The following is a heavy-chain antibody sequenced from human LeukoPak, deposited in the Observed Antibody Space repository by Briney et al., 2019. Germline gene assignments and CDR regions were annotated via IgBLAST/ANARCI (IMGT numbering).Heavy chain of an antibody. CDR3: ARGVSPVYFDY. V-gene: IGHV4-59*01. J-gene: IGHJ4*02. Sequence: SETLSLTCTVSGGSISRYYWSWIRQPPGKGLEWIGYIYYSGSTNYNPSLKSRVTISVDTSKNQFSLKLSSVTAADTAVYYCARGVSPVYFDYGGQGTLVTVSS. D-gene: IGHD5/OR15-5a*01. CDR1: GGSISRYY. CDR2: IYYSGST.